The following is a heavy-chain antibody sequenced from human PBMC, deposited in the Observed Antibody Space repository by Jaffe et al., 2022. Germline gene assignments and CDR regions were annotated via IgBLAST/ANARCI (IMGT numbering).Heavy chain of an antibody. J-gene: IGHJ4*02. CDR1: GGSVTSDTYF. D-gene: IGHD1-1*01. V-gene: IGHV4-61*02. CDR2: IDSSGTT. Sequence: QVQLQESGPGLVKPSQTLSLTCTVSGGSVTSDTYFWDWLRQPAGKGLEWIGRIDSSGTTTYNPSLKSRVTISKDTSQNQFSLNLDSVIAADTAVYYCASIRQLWGNFYDSWGQGTLVTVSS. CDR3: ASIRQLWGNFYDS.